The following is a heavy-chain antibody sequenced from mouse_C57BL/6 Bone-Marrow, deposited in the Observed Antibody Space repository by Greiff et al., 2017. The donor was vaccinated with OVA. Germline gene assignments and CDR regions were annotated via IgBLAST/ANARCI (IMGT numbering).Heavy chain of an antibody. CDR3: ARGLRFYYFDY. V-gene: IGHV3-1*01. CDR1: GYSITSGYD. D-gene: IGHD1-1*01. J-gene: IGHJ2*01. Sequence: EVHLVESGPGMVKPSQSLSLTCTVTGYSITSGYDWHWIRHFPGNKLEWMGYISYSGSTNYNPSLKSRISITHDTSKNHFFLKLNSVTTEDTATYYCARGLRFYYFDYWGRGTTLTVSS. CDR2: ISYSGST.